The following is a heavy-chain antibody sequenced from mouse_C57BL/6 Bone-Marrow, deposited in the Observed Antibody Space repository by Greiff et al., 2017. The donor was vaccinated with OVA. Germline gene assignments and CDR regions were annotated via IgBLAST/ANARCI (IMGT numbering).Heavy chain of an antibody. Sequence: VQGVESGAELARPGASVKLSCKASGYTFTSYGISWVKQRPGQGLEWIGELYPRGGNTYYNEKFKGKATLTAEKSSSTAYMELRSLTSEDSAVYFCARCDGPFAYWGQGTLVTVSA. J-gene: IGHJ3*01. CDR1: GYTFTSYG. CDR2: LYPRGGNT. V-gene: IGHV1-81*01. CDR3: ARCDGPFAY. D-gene: IGHD2-3*01.